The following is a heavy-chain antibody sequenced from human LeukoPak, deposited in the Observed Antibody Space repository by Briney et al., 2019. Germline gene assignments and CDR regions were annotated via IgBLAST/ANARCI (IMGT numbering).Heavy chain of an antibody. J-gene: IGHJ4*02. CDR2: ISGRGVST. CDR3: AKAASGNWNDVSDY. Sequence: GGSLRLSCAASGFTVSSNYMSWVRQAPGKGLEWVSVISGRGVSTSYADSVRGRFTISRDNSKNTLYLQMNSLRAEDTAVYYCAKAASGNWNDVSDYWGQGTLVTVSS. CDR1: GFTVSSNY. V-gene: IGHV3-23*01. D-gene: IGHD1-20*01.